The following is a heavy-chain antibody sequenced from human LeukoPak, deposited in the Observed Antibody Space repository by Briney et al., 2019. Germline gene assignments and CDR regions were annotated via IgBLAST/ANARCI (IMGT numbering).Heavy chain of an antibody. CDR2: IIPIFGTA. D-gene: IGHD3-3*01. CDR3: AREKGRPFWSGSLNWFDP. V-gene: IGHV1-69*01. J-gene: IGHJ5*02. CDR1: GGTFSSYA. Sequence: SVKVSCKASGGTFSSYAISWVRQAPVQGLEWMGGIIPIFGTANYAQKFQGRVTITADESTSTAYMELSSLRSEDTAVYYCAREKGRPFWSGSLNWFDPWGQGTLVTVSS.